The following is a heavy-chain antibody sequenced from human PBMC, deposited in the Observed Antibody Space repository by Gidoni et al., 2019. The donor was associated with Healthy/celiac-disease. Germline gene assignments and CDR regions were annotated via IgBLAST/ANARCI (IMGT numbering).Heavy chain of an antibody. CDR1: GFTVSSNY. D-gene: IGHD6-13*01. CDR3: ARGIAAAGIPWQPGPPYYFDY. Sequence: EVQLVESGGGLVQPGGSRRLSCAASGFTVSSNYMSWVRQAPGKGLEWVSVSYSGGSTYYADSVKGRFTISRDNSKNTLYLQMNSLRAEDTAVYYCARGIAAAGIPWQPGPPYYFDYWGQGTLVTVSS. CDR2: SYSGGST. V-gene: IGHV3-66*01. J-gene: IGHJ4*02.